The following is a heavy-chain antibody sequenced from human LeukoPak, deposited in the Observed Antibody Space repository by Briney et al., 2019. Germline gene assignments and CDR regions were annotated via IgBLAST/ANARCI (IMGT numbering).Heavy chain of an antibody. D-gene: IGHD3-22*01. CDR3: ARAGPTYYYDSSGYYSDY. CDR2: IYYSGST. CDR1: GGSISSGDYY. V-gene: IGHV4-30-4*08. J-gene: IGHJ4*02. Sequence: SSETLSLTCTVSGGSISSGDYYWGWIPKPPGKGLDRIGYIYYSGSTYYDPSLRSRVTISVDTSKNQFSLKLSSVTAADTAVYYCARAGPTYYYDSSGYYSDYWGQGTLVTVSS.